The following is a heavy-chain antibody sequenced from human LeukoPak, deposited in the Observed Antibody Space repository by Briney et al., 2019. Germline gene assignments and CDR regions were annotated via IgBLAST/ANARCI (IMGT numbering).Heavy chain of an antibody. CDR2: FDPEDGET. D-gene: IGHD3-3*01. CDR3: ATERLQKDTIFGVVIYTFDY. V-gene: IGHV1-24*01. J-gene: IGHJ4*02. CDR1: GYTLTELS. Sequence: ASVKVSGKVSGYTLTELSMHWVLQAPGKVLEWIGGFDPEDGETIYAQKFQGRVTMTEDTSTDTVYMELSRLRSEDTAVYYCATERLQKDTIFGVVIYTFDYWGQGTLVTVSS.